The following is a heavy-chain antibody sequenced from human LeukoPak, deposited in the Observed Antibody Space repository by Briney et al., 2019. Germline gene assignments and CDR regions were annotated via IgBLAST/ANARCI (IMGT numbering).Heavy chain of an antibody. CDR1: GFTFSSYG. CDR3: ARSGSSGWSPFDI. D-gene: IGHD6-19*01. J-gene: IGHJ3*02. Sequence: GGSLRLSCAASGFTFSSYGMHWVRQAPGKGLEWVAFIRYDGSNKYYADSVKGRFTISRDNSKNTLYLQMNSLRAEDTAVYYCARSGSSGWSPFDIWGQGTMVTVSS. CDR2: IRYDGSNK. V-gene: IGHV3-30*02.